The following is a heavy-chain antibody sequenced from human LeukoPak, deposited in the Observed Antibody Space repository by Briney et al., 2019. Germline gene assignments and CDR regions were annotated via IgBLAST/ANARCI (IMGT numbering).Heavy chain of an antibody. J-gene: IGHJ4*02. CDR1: GDSIRSTSYY. CDR2: IYYSGDT. Sequence: SETLSLTRTVCGDSIRSTSYYWGRIRQPPGKGLEWIGSIYYSGDTYYNPSLKSRVTIAVDTSKNQFSLKLNSVTAADTAVYYCARRKSFYDSSGYFDHWGRGTLVTVS. CDR3: ARRKSFYDSSGYFDH. D-gene: IGHD3-22*01. V-gene: IGHV4-39*01.